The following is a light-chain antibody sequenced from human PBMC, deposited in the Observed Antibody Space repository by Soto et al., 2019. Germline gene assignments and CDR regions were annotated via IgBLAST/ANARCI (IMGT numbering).Light chain of an antibody. CDR1: QSISSY. V-gene: IGKV1-39*01. CDR3: QQSYSTPLT. Sequence: DIQMTKSPSSLSASVGDRVTITCRASQSISSYFNWYQQKPGKAPKLLIYAAYSLQSGVPSRFSGSGSGTDFTITISSLQHEDFATYYSQQSYSTPLTFGGGTKVDIK. CDR2: AAY. J-gene: IGKJ4*01.